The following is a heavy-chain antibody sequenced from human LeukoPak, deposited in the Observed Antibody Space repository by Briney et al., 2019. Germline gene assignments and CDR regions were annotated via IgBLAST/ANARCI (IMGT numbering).Heavy chain of an antibody. J-gene: IGHJ4*02. D-gene: IGHD6-13*01. CDR1: GFTVSSNY. CDR3: AREASYSSSWATFDN. Sequence: GGSLRLSCAASGFTVSSNYMSWVRQAPGKGLEWVSVIYSCGSTYYADSVRGRFTISRDNAKNSLFLQMNSLTVEDTAVYYCAREASYSSSWATFDNWGQGTLVTV. CDR2: IYSCGST. V-gene: IGHV3-66*01.